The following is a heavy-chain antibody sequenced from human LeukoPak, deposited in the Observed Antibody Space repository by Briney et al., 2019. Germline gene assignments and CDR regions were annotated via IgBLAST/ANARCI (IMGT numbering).Heavy chain of an antibody. CDR3: ARASLDAAMVYWYFDL. CDR2: IHPSGGST. Sequence: ASVKVSCKASGYTFTSYYMHWVRQAPGQGREWMGVIHPSGGSTSYAQKFQGRVTMTTDTSTSTVYVELSSLRSDDTAVYYCARASLDAAMVYWYFDLWGRGTLVTVSS. D-gene: IGHD5-18*01. CDR1: GYTFTSYY. V-gene: IGHV1-46*01. J-gene: IGHJ2*01.